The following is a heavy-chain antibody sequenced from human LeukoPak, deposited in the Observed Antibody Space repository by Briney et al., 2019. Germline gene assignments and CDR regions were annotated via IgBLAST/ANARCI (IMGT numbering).Heavy chain of an antibody. V-gene: IGHV3-48*04. D-gene: IGHD4-17*01. CDR2: ISSSNHAI. Sequence: PGVSLRLSCAASGFIFSSYSMSWVRQAPGKGLGWLSYISSSNHAIYYADSVKGRFTISRDNSKSTLYLQMNSLRAEDTAVYYCAKESGIRSYGAYFPHWGQGTLVTVSS. J-gene: IGHJ1*01. CDR3: AKESGIRSYGAYFPH. CDR1: GFIFSSYS.